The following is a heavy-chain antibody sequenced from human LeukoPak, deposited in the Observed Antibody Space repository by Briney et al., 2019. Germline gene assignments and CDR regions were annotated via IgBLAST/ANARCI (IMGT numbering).Heavy chain of an antibody. CDR3: ARQRTRLRYFDWIKDAFDI. D-gene: IGHD3-9*01. V-gene: IGHV6-1*01. Sequence: SQTLSLTCALSGDSVSTNSVAWNWIRQSPSRGLEWLGRTSYRSKWYNDYAVSVKSRITITPDTSKNQFSLQLNSVTPEDTAVYYCARQRTRLRYFDWIKDAFDIWGQGTMVTVSS. J-gene: IGHJ3*02. CDR1: GDSVSTNSVA. CDR2: TSYRSKWYN.